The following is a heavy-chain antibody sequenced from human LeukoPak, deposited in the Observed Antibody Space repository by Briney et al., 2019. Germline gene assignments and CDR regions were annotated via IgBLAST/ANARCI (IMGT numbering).Heavy chain of an antibody. J-gene: IGHJ6*02. CDR1: GGSLSSYY. CDR3: ARAGSYSSSWYSYYYYYGMDV. CDR2: IYYSGST. Sequence: PSETLSLTCTVSGGSLSSYYWSWIRQPPGKGLEWIGYIYYSGSTNYNPSLKSRVTISVDTSKNQFSLKLSSVTAADTAVYYCARAGSYSSSWYSYYYYYGMDVWGQGTTVTVSS. D-gene: IGHD6-13*01. V-gene: IGHV4-59*01.